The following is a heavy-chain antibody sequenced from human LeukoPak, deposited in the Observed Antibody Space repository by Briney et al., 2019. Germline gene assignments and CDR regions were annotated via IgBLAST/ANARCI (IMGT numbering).Heavy chain of an antibody. J-gene: IGHJ4*02. D-gene: IGHD5-18*01. CDR3: ARSLGYSYGHGDY. CDR2: IYTSGST. V-gene: IGHV4-61*02. Sequence: SETLSLTCTVSGGSISSGSYYWSWIRQPAGKGLEWIGRIYTSGSTNYNPSLKSRVTISVDTSKNQFSLKLSSVTAADTAVYYCARSLGYSYGHGDYWGQGTLVTVSS. CDR1: GGSISSGSYY.